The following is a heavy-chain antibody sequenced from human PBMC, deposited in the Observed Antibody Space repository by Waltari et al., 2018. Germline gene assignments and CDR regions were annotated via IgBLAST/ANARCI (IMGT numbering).Heavy chain of an antibody. CDR3: AKKTGSSPHYDMDV. D-gene: IGHD3-9*01. V-gene: IGHV3-23*01. J-gene: IGHJ6*02. CDR2: VTASGSST. CDR1: GFTFSSYA. Sequence: EVQLLESGGGLVQPGGSLRLSCAASGFTFSSYAMSWVRQAPGKGLEWVSGVTASGSSTYYADSVKGRFIISRDNSKNRLYLQVNSLRADDTAVYYCAKKTGSSPHYDMDVWGQGTTVTVSS.